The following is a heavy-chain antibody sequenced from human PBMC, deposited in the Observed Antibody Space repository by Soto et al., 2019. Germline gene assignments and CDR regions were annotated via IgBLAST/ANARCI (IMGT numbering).Heavy chain of an antibody. D-gene: IGHD3-10*01. Sequence: EVQLLESGGGLVQPGGSLRLSCAASGFTFSSYAMSWVRQSPGKGLTWVSVITGSGGSTYYADSVKGRFTISIDNSKDTLFLQMNRLRYEDTSGYYCAKVLTVVRGLIYYGMDVWGQGTTVTVSS. CDR3: AKVLTVVRGLIYYGMDV. CDR1: GFTFSSYA. CDR2: ITGSGGST. V-gene: IGHV3-23*01. J-gene: IGHJ6*02.